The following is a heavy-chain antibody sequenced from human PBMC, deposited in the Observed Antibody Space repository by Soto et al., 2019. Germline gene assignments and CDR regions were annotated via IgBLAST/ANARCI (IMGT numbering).Heavy chain of an antibody. CDR1: GGSIRSGNYY. D-gene: IGHD1-20*01. J-gene: IGHJ4*02. V-gene: IGHV4-31*03. CDR2: IYYSGST. CDR3: ARVITGPFASAYYFDY. Sequence: SETLSLTCTVSGGSIRSGNYYWSWIRQHPGKGLEWMGYIYYSGSTYYNPSLRGRVTISLDTSKNQFSLRLSSVTAADTAVYYCARVITGPFASAYYFDYWGQGTLVTVSS.